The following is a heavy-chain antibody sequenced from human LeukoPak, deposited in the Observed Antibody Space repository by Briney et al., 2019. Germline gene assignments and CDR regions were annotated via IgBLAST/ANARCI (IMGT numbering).Heavy chain of an antibody. J-gene: IGHJ5*02. Sequence: GASVTVSCKAFGYTFTGYYMHWVRQAPGQGLEWMGWINPNSGGTNYAQKFQGRVTMTRDTSISTAYMELSRLRSDDTAVYYCARTSSGPVHYYGSGEPNWFDPWGQGTLVTVSS. CDR1: GYTFTGYY. V-gene: IGHV1-2*02. D-gene: IGHD3-10*01. CDR3: ARTSSGPVHYYGSGEPNWFDP. CDR2: INPNSGGT.